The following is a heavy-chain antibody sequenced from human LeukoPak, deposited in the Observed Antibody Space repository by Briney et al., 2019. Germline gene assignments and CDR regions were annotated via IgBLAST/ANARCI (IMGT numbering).Heavy chain of an antibody. J-gene: IGHJ4*02. CDR1: GGSISIYY. CDR3: ARAPPVGATHFDY. Sequence: SETLSLTCTVSGGSISIYYWSWIRQPPGKGLEWIGYIYYSGSTNYNPSLKSRVTISVDTSKNQFSLKLSSVTAADTAVYYCARAPPVGATHFDYWGQGTLVTVSS. CDR2: IYYSGST. D-gene: IGHD1-26*01. V-gene: IGHV4-59*08.